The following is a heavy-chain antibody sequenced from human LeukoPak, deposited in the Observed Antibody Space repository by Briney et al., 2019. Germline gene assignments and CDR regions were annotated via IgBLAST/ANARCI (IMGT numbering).Heavy chain of an antibody. CDR2: ISYDGSNK. J-gene: IGHJ3*02. Sequence: GGSLRLSCAASGFTFSSYAMHWVRQAPGKGLEWVAVISYDGSNKYYADSVKGRFTISRDNSKNTLYLQMNSLRDEDTAVYYCARDGGYGYNFYDAFDIWGQGTMVTVSS. CDR3: ARDGGYGYNFYDAFDI. CDR1: GFTFSSYA. V-gene: IGHV3-30-3*01. D-gene: IGHD5-24*01.